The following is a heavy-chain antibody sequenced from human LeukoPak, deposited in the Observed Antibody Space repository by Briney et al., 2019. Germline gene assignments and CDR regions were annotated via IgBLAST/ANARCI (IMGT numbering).Heavy chain of an antibody. Sequence: PGGSLRLSCAASGFTFSTYAMTWVRQAPGRGLEWVARIKEDGSDTYYVDSVKGRFTISRDKAKKTVYLQMNSLRVEDTAVYYCAREGPMTRSGSYDYWGRGTLVTVSS. D-gene: IGHD1-26*01. CDR2: IKEDGSDT. CDR3: AREGPMTRSGSYDY. CDR1: GFTFSTYA. V-gene: IGHV3-7*05. J-gene: IGHJ4*02.